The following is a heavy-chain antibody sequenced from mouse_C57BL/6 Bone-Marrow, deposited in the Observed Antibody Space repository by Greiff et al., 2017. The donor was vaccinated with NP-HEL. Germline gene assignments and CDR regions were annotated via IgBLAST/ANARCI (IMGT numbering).Heavy chain of an antibody. CDR3: TYLLWLRRAWFAY. J-gene: IGHJ3*01. V-gene: IGHV14-4*01. CDR1: GFNIKDDY. D-gene: IGHD2-2*01. Sequence: EVQRVESGAELVRPGASVKLSCTASGFNIKDDYMHWVKQRPEQGLEWIGWIDPENGDTEYASEFPGKATITADTSSNTAYLQLSSLTSEDTAVYYCTYLLWLRRAWFAYWGQGTLVTVSA. CDR2: IDPENGDT.